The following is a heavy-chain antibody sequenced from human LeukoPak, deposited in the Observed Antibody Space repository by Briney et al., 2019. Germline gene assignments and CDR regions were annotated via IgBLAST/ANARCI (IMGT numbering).Heavy chain of an antibody. CDR2: IYHSGST. CDR1: GGSFSGYY. V-gene: IGHV4-38-2*01. D-gene: IGHD3-10*01. J-gene: IGHJ6*03. Sequence: SETLSLTCAVYGGSFSGYYWGWIRQPPGKGLEWIGSIYHSGSTYYNPSLKSRVTISVDTSKNQFSLKLSSVTAADTAVYYCASLWFGEFHMDVWGKGTTVTVSS. CDR3: ASLWFGEFHMDV.